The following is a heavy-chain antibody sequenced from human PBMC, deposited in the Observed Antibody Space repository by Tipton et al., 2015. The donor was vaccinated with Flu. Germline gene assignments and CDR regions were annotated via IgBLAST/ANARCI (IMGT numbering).Heavy chain of an antibody. V-gene: IGHV4-39*07. D-gene: IGHD2-15*01. CDR2: IYYNGHT. Sequence: TLSLTCTVSGGSISTINYYWGWLRQPPGKGLEWIGKIYYNGHTYYNPSLKSRVTISVDTSKDQFSLNLSSVTAADTAVYYCARACGSGGNRWFDPWGQGALVTVSS. CDR1: GGSISTINYY. CDR3: ARACGSGGNRWFDP. J-gene: IGHJ5*02.